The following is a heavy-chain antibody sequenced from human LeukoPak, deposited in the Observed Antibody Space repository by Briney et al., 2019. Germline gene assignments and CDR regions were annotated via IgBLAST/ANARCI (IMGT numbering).Heavy chain of an antibody. J-gene: IGHJ3*02. D-gene: IGHD3-16*02. CDR2: IYYSGST. V-gene: IGHV4-59*01. CDR1: GGSISSYY. Sequence: SETLSLTCTVSGGSISSYYWSWIRQPPGKGLEWIGYIYYSGSTNYNPSLKSRVTISVDTSKNQFSLKLSSVTAADTAVYYCASRNYDYVWGSYRYQDAFDIWGQGTMVTVSS. CDR3: ASRNYDYVWGSYRYQDAFDI.